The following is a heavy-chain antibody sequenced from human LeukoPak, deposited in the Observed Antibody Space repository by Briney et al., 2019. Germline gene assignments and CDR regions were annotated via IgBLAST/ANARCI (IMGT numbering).Heavy chain of an antibody. CDR1: GFTFSTYS. CDR3: TAQVPAASHY. V-gene: IGHV3-48*01. Sequence: PGGSLRLSCAASGFTFSTYSMNWVRQAPGKGLEWVSYISSSGSTIYYADSVKGRFTISRDNAKNSLYLQMNSLRAEDTAVYYCTAQVPAASHYWGQGTLVTVSS. CDR2: ISSSGSTI. D-gene: IGHD2-2*01. J-gene: IGHJ4*02.